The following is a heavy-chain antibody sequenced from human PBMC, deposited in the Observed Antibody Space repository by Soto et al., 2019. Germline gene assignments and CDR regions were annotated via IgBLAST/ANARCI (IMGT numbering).Heavy chain of an antibody. Sequence: PGGSLRLSCAASGFTFSDYYMSWIRQAPGKGLEWVSYTSSSGDSIYYADSVKGRFTVSRDNARNSLFLQMNSLGADDTAVYYCARDSNGNYLGVDNWGQGTLVTVSS. V-gene: IGHV3-11*01. D-gene: IGHD4-17*01. CDR1: GFTFSDYY. J-gene: IGHJ4*02. CDR3: ARDSNGNYLGVDN. CDR2: TSSSGDSI.